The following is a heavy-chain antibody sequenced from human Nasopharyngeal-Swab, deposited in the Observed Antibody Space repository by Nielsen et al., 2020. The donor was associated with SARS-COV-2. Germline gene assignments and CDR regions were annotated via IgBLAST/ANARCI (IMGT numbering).Heavy chain of an antibody. D-gene: IGHD3-16*01. CDR3: ARGVTDITMTLIVMTGASYFFDS. V-gene: IGHV4-34*01. J-gene: IGHJ4*02. CDR1: GGSFTGYS. Sequence: SETLSLICAVYGGSFTGYSWTWIRQPPGKGLEWIGEINHTGSTKYNPSLKSRVTVSADTSKNQISLRLTSVTAADTAFYYCARGVTDITMTLIVMTGASYFFDSWGQGSQVTVSS. CDR2: INHTGST.